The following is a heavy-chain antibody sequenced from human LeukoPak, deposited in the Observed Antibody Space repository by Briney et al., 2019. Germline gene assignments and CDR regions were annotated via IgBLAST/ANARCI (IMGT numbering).Heavy chain of an antibody. D-gene: IGHD3-22*01. V-gene: IGHV3-23*01. CDR1: GFTFSSYA. J-gene: IGHJ5*02. Sequence: GASLRLSCAASGFTFSSYAMSWVRQAPGKGLEWVSAISGSGGSTYYADSVKGRFTISRDNSKNTLYLQMNSLRAEDTAVYYCAKGSDSLAHLNWFDPWGQGTLVTVSS. CDR3: AKGSDSLAHLNWFDP. CDR2: ISGSGGST.